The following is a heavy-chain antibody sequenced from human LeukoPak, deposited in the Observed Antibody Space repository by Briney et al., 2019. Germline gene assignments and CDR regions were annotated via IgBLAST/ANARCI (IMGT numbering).Heavy chain of an antibody. CDR1: GGTFSSYA. V-gene: IGHV1-69*13. J-gene: IGHJ6*03. CDR2: IIPIFGTA. Sequence: ASVKVSCKASGGTFSSYAISWVRQAPGQGLEWMGGIIPIFGTANYAQKFQGRAKITADESTSTGYMELSSLRSEDTAVYYCATAAYYYDSSGYWGGYYYYYYMDVWGKGTTVTVSS. CDR3: ATAAYYYDSSGYWGGYYYYYYMDV. D-gene: IGHD3-22*01.